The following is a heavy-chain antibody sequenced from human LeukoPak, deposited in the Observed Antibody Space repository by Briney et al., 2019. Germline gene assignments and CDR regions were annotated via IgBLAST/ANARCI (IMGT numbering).Heavy chain of an antibody. V-gene: IGHV3-9*01. D-gene: IGHD3-10*01. CDR2: ISWNSGSI. CDR1: GFTFDDYA. Sequence: PGGSLRLSCAASGFTFDDYAMHWVRQAPGKGLEWVSGISWNSGSIGYADSVKGRFTISRDNAKNSLYLQMNSLRAEDTALYYCAKVMVRGVIYGPFDYWGQGTLVTVSS. CDR3: AKVMVRGVIYGPFDY. J-gene: IGHJ4*02.